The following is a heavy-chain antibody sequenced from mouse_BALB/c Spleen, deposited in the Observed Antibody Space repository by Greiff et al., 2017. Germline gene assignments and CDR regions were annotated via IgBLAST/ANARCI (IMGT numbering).Heavy chain of an antibody. CDR2: ISNGGGST. J-gene: IGHJ2*01. CDR1: GFTFSSYT. Sequence: EVHLVESGGGLVQPGGSLKLSCAASGFTFSSYTMSWVRQTPEKRLEWVAYISNGGGSTYYPDTVKGRFTISRDNAKNTLYLQMSSLKSEDTAMYYCARHVYEGYFDYWGQGTTLTVSS. CDR3: ARHVYEGYFDY. D-gene: IGHD2-3*01. V-gene: IGHV5-12-2*01.